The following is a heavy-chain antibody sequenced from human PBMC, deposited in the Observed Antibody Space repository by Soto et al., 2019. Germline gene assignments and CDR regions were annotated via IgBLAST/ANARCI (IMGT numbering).Heavy chain of an antibody. CDR3: ARVPVLLWFGELGGDAFDI. J-gene: IGHJ3*02. D-gene: IGHD3-10*01. CDR2: IYYSGST. V-gene: IGHV4-59*01. CDR1: GGSISSYY. Sequence: SETLSLTCTVSGGSISSYYWSWIRQPPGKGLEWIGYIYYSGSTNYNPSLKSRVTISGDTSKNQFSLKLSSVAAADTAVYYCARVPVLLWFGELGGDAFDIWGQGTMVTVSS.